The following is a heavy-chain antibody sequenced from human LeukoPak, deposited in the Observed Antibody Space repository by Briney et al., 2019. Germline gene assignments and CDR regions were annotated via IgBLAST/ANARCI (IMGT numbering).Heavy chain of an antibody. V-gene: IGHV1-18*01. CDR2: ITAYNGNT. D-gene: IGHD2-15*01. CDR1: GYPFTTYG. J-gene: IGHJ4*02. Sequence: ASVKVSCKASGYPFTTYGISGVPQAPGQGLEWMGWITAYNGNTNYAQKLQGRVTMTTDTSTSTAYMELRSLRSDDTAVYYCARDRYCSGGSCSTVGLDYWGQGPLVTASS. CDR3: ARDRYCSGGSCSTVGLDY.